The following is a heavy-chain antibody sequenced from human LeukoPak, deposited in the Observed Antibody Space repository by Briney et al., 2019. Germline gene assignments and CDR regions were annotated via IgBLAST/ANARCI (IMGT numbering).Heavy chain of an antibody. CDR3: AKEARGYFDY. CDR1: GFTFSGYA. D-gene: IGHD3-16*01. CDR2: ISGSGSNT. J-gene: IGHJ4*02. V-gene: IGHV3-23*01. Sequence: GGSLRLSCAASGFTFSGYAMNWVRQAPGKGLEWVSGISGSGSNTYYTDSVKGRFTISRDNTQDTLYLQMNSLRVEDTAVYFCAKEARGYFDYWGQGTLVTVSS.